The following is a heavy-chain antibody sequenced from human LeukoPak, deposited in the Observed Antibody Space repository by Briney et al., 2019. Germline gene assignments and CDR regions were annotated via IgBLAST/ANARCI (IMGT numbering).Heavy chain of an antibody. V-gene: IGHV3-48*03. CDR1: RFTFSRSE. D-gene: IGHD3-10*02. CDR3: EELRITLIGGV. Sequence: PRGSLRVSCEASRFTFSRSETSGGRQAPRKRLGWVSYISSSSSTIYYAESVKGRFTLSRDNAKNSVYLQMNSLRAEDTAVYYCEELRITLIGGVWGKGTMVTISS. CDR2: ISSSSSTI. J-gene: IGHJ6*04.